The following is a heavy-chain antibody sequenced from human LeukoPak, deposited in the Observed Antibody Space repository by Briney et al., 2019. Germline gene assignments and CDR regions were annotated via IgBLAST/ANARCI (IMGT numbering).Heavy chain of an antibody. CDR3: ARLRSGWYGIAY. Sequence: SETLSLTCTVSGGSISSSSYYWGWIRQPPGKGLEWIGSIYYSGSTYYNPSLKSRVTISVDTSKNQFSLKLSSVTAADTAVYYCARLRSGWYGIAYWGQGTLVTVSS. CDR2: IYYSGST. D-gene: IGHD6-19*01. CDR1: GGSISSSSYY. J-gene: IGHJ4*02. V-gene: IGHV4-39*01.